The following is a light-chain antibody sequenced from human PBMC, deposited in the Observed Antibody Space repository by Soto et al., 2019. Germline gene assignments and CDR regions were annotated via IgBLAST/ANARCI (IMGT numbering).Light chain of an antibody. J-gene: IGKJ5*01. Sequence: IQLTHAPTALSASVGDRLTITCQASQGISSYLAWYQQKPGKAPKLLIYAASTLQSGVPSRFSGSGSGTEFTVTITSLHPEYFATSYCQQLNSYPITCGQAARLE. CDR3: QQLNSYPIT. V-gene: IGKV1-9*01. CDR2: AAS. CDR1: QGISSY.